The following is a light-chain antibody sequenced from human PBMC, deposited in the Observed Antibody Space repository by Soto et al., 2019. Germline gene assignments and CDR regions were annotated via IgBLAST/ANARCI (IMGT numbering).Light chain of an antibody. CDR2: GAS. CDR1: QSVSSN. J-gene: IGKJ1*01. Sequence: EIVMTQSPATLSVSPGERATLSCRASQSVSSNLAWYQQKPGQSPRLLIYGASTRATGIPARFSGSGSGTEFTLSFSSLQSEDFAVCYCQQYNNWPPGTFGQGTKVDIK. CDR3: QQYNNWPPGT. V-gene: IGKV3-15*01.